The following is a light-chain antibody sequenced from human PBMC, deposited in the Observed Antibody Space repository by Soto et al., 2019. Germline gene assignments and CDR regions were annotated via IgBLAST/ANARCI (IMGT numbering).Light chain of an antibody. CDR3: QQYGSSPRT. V-gene: IGKV3-20*01. Sequence: EIGLTQSAGTLSLSPGERATLSFMASQSVSSSYLAWYQQKPGQAPRLLIYGASSRATGIPDRFSGSGSGTDFTLTISRLEPEDFAVYYCQQYGSSPRTFGQGTKVDIK. CDR2: GAS. CDR1: QSVSSSY. J-gene: IGKJ1*01.